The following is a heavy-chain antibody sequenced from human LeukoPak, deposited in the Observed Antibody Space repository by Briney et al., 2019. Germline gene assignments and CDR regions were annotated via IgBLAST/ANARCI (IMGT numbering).Heavy chain of an antibody. D-gene: IGHD3-10*02. CDR2: IFGDSKEI. CDR1: GITFSTYP. V-gene: IGHV3-23*01. CDR3: ANYVQRLAPSDY. Sequence: GGSLRLSCAASGITFSTYPMIWVSQVPGKGLEWVSVIFGDSKEIHYADSVKGRFTISRDNSKNTLFLQMNSLRSEDTAVYYCANYVQRLAPSDYWGQGTLVTVSS. J-gene: IGHJ4*02.